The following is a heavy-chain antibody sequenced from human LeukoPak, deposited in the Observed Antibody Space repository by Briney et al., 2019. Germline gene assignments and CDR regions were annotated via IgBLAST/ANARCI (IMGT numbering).Heavy chain of an antibody. V-gene: IGHV3-21*01. Sequence: GGSLRLSCAASGFTFSRYSINWVRQAPGKGLEWVSSISSRSTYIYYADSVKGRFTISRDNSKNSVSLQMNSLRAEDTAVYYCARGAKSRAAVAVDYYYYGMDVWGQGTTVTVSS. J-gene: IGHJ6*02. CDR2: ISSRSTYI. CDR1: GFTFSRYS. CDR3: ARGAKSRAAVAVDYYYYGMDV. D-gene: IGHD6-19*01.